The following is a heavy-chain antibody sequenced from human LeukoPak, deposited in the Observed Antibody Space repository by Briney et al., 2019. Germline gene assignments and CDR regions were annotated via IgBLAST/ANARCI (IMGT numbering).Heavy chain of an antibody. D-gene: IGHD6-13*01. Sequence: GGSLRLSCVASGFTFSAFSMHWVRQAPGKGLESVSAISSDGGSTYYANSARGRFTVSRDNSKNALYLQMGSLRAEDMAVYYCAREDPPGSTWFDYWGQGTLVAVSS. CDR3: AREDPPGSTWFDY. V-gene: IGHV3-64*01. CDR2: ISSDGGST. CDR1: GFTFSAFS. J-gene: IGHJ4*02.